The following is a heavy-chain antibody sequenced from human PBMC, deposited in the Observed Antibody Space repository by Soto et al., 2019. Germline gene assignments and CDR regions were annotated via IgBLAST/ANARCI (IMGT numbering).Heavy chain of an antibody. CDR3: ASCNYYAPSGRYFYDY. CDR1: GGFISSYY. Sequence: SETLSLTCTVSGGFISSYYWSWIRQPPGKGLEWIGDIYYSGGTSYNPSLQSRVTISVDTSKSQFSLKLTSVTAADTAVYYCASCNYYAPSGRYFYDYWGQGTPVTVSS. CDR2: IYYSGGT. V-gene: IGHV4-59*01. J-gene: IGHJ4*02. D-gene: IGHD3-22*01.